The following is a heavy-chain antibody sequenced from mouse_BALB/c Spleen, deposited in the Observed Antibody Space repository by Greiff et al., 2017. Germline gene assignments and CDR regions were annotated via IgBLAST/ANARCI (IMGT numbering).Heavy chain of an antibody. Sequence: VQLKQSGAELVRSGASVKLSCTASGFNIKDYYMHWVKQRPEQGLEWIGWIDPENGDTEYAPKFQGKATMTADTSSNTAYLQLSSLTSEDTAVYYCNAGKRAWFAYWGQGTLVTVSA. D-gene: IGHD2-1*01. CDR1: GFNIKDYY. J-gene: IGHJ3*01. CDR3: NAGKRAWFAY. V-gene: IGHV14-4*02. CDR2: IDPENGDT.